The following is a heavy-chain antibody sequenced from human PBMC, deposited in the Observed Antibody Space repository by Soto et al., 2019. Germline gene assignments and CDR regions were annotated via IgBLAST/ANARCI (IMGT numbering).Heavy chain of an antibody. Sequence: SETLSLTCTVSGGSISSYYWSWIRQPPGKGLEWIGYIYYSGSTYYNPSLKSRVTISVDTSKNQFSLKLSSVTAADTAVYYCARLVGEIVVVINPWYYFDYWGQGTLVTVSS. CDR2: IYYSGST. V-gene: IGHV4-59*06. CDR3: ARLVGEIVVVINPWYYFDY. CDR1: GGSISSYY. D-gene: IGHD3-22*01. J-gene: IGHJ4*02.